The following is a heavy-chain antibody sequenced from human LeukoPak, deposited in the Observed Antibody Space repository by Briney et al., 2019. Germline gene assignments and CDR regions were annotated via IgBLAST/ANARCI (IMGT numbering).Heavy chain of an antibody. CDR3: ARHGEAYYGDYMGHNWFDP. V-gene: IGHV4-39*01. Sequence: SETLSLTCTVSGGSISSSRYYWGWIRQPPGKGLEWVGSIYYSGSTYYNPSLKSRVTISVDTSKNQFSLKLSSVTAADTAVYYCARHGEAYYGDYMGHNWFDPWGQGTLVTVSS. CDR2: IYYSGST. CDR1: GGSISSSRYY. D-gene: IGHD4-17*01. J-gene: IGHJ5*02.